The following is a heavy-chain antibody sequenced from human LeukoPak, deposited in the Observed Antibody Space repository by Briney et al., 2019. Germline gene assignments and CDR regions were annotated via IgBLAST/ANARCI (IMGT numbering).Heavy chain of an antibody. CDR2: IYHSGST. D-gene: IGHD5-18*01. J-gene: IGHJ4*02. CDR3: ARRRLVGDSYGYPFGYYFDY. Sequence: PSETLSLTCAVSSYSISSGYYWGWIRQPPGKGLEWIGSIYHSGSTYYNPSLESRVTISVDTSKNQFSLKLSSVTAADTAVYYCARRRLVGDSYGYPFGYYFDYWGQGTLVTVSS. CDR1: SYSISSGYY. V-gene: IGHV4-38-2*01.